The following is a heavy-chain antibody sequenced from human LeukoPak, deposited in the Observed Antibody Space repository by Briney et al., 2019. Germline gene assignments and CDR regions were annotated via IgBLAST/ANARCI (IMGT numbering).Heavy chain of an antibody. CDR1: GFTVSSNY. J-gene: IGHJ6*03. Sequence: GVSLRLSCAASGFTVSSNYMSWVRQAPGKGLEWVSVIYSGGSTNYAESVKGRFTISRDNSQNKLYHRVNSLRAEHTAVYYCARDTGMYYDFWSGYYPYYYYYMDLWGKGTTVTVSS. D-gene: IGHD3-3*01. CDR2: IYSGGST. V-gene: IGHV3-53*01. CDR3: ARDTGMYYDFWSGYYPYYYYYMDL.